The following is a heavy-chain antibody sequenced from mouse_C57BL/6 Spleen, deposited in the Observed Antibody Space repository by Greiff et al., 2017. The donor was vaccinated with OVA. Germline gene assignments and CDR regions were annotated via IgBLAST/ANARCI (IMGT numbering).Heavy chain of an antibody. J-gene: IGHJ4*01. CDR3: ARGERGYYAMDY. CDR1: GYTFTSYW. V-gene: IGHV1-50*01. CDR2: IDPSDSYT. Sequence: QVHVKQPGAELVKPGASVKLSCKASGYTFTSYWMQWVKQRPGQGLEWIGEIDPSDSYTNYNQKFKGKATLTVDTSSSTAYMQLSSLTSEDSAVYYCARGERGYYAMDYWGQGTSVTVSS.